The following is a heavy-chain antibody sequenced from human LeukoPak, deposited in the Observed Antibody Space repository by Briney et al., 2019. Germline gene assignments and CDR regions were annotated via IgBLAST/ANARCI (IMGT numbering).Heavy chain of an antibody. CDR2: IYHSGST. Sequence: SETLSLTCAVSGGSISSSNWWSWVRQPPGKGLEWIGEIYHSGSTNYNPSLKSRVTISVDKSKNQFSLKLSSVTAADTAVYYCARDQYYYDSSGYPLFDYWGQGTLVTVSS. J-gene: IGHJ4*02. CDR1: GGSISSSNW. V-gene: IGHV4-4*02. CDR3: ARDQYYYDSSGYPLFDY. D-gene: IGHD3-22*01.